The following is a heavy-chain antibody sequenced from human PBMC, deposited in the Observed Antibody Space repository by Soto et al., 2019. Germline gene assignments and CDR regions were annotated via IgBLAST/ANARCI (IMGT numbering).Heavy chain of an antibody. CDR1: GGSISNYY. CDR3: ARGRHWLDY. CDR2: IYYTGST. J-gene: IGHJ4*02. V-gene: IGHV4-59*01. Sequence: QVQLQESGPGLVKPSETLSLTCTVSGGSISNYYWSWIRQPPGKGLEWIGYIYYTGSTNYNPSLKSRVTISVDTSENQFSLRLSFVTAADTAIYYWARGRHWLDYWGQGTLVTVSS. D-gene: IGHD6-19*01.